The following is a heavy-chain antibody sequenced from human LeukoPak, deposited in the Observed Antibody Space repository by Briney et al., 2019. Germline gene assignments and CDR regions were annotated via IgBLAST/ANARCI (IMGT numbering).Heavy chain of an antibody. CDR1: GYTFTSYD. Sequence: ASVKVSCKASGYTFTSYDINWVRQATGQGLEWMGWMNPNSGNTGYAQKLQGRVTMTTDTSTSTAYMELRSLRSDDTAVYYCASGRPEKYSSSWYQTMIYGMDVWGQGTTVTVSS. CDR2: MNPNSGNT. CDR3: ASGRPEKYSSSWYQTMIYGMDV. J-gene: IGHJ6*02. V-gene: IGHV1-8*02. D-gene: IGHD6-13*01.